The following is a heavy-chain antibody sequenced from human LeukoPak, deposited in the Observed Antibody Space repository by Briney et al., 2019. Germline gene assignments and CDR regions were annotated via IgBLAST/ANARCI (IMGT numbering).Heavy chain of an antibody. Sequence: GGSLRLSCAASGFAFSSYWMSWVRQAPGKGLEWVASIKQDGSEKYYVDSVKGRFTISRDNAKNSLYLQMNSLRAEDTAVYYCARGHSSSPNWFDRWGQGTLVTVSS. V-gene: IGHV3-7*04. CDR1: GFAFSSYW. CDR2: IKQDGSEK. CDR3: ARGHSSSPNWFDR. J-gene: IGHJ5*02. D-gene: IGHD6-13*01.